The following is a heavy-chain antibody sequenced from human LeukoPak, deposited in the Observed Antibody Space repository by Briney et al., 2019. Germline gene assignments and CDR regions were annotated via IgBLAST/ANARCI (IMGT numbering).Heavy chain of an antibody. CDR1: GGAFSSYA. CDR3: ARDLSGWPVDY. V-gene: IGHV1-69*04. J-gene: IGHJ4*02. Sequence: SVKVSCKASGGAFSSYAISWVRQAPGQGLEWMGRIIPILGIANYAQKFQGRVTITADKSTSTAYMELSSLRSEDTAVYYCARDLSGWPVDYWGQGTLVTVSS. D-gene: IGHD6-19*01. CDR2: IIPILGIA.